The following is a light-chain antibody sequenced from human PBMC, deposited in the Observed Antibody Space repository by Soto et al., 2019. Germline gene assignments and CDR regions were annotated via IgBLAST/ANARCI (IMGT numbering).Light chain of an antibody. J-gene: IGKJ1*01. CDR2: GPS. V-gene: IGKV3-15*01. Sequence: EIVMTQSPATLSVSPGERATRSCRASQSVSYNLAWYQHKPGQAPRLLIYGPSTRATGIPARFSGTGSGTEFTLTISSLQSEDFALYYCQQYNNWPRTFGQGTKVYIK. CDR3: QQYNNWPRT. CDR1: QSVSYN.